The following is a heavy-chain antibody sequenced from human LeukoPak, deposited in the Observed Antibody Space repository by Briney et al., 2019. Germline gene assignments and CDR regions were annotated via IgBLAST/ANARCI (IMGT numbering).Heavy chain of an antibody. CDR3: ARVVVVTAIPSLIDY. D-gene: IGHD2-21*02. CDR1: GGSFSGYY. V-gene: IGHV4-34*01. CDR2: INHSGST. Sequence: KASETLSLTCAVYGGSFSGYYWSWIRQPPGKGLEWIGEINHSGSTNYNPSLTSRVTISVDTSKNQFSLKLSSVTAADTAVYYCARVVVVTAIPSLIDYWGQGTLVTVSS. J-gene: IGHJ4*02.